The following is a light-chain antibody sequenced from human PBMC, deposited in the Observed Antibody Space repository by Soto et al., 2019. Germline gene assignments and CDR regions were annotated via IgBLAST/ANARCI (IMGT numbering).Light chain of an antibody. Sequence: QLVLTQPRSVSGSPVQSVTISCTGTSSDVGGYNYVSWYQQHPGKAPKLMIYDVSKRPSGVPDRFSGSKSGNTASLTISGLQAEDEADYYCCSYAGSYTYVFGTGTKLTVL. V-gene: IGLV2-11*01. J-gene: IGLJ1*01. CDR3: CSYAGSYTYV. CDR1: SSDVGGYNY. CDR2: DVS.